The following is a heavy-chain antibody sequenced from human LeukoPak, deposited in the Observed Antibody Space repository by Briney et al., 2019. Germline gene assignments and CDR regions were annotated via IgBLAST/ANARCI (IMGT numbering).Heavy chain of an antibody. J-gene: IGHJ4*02. D-gene: IGHD6-13*01. V-gene: IGHV1-18*01. CDR2: ISAYNGNT. CDR1: GYTFTSYG. CDR3: ARVSLVATIGIAAAGTGDY. Sequence: ASVKVSCKASGYTFTSYGISWVRQAPGQGLEWMGWISAYNGNTNYAQKLQGRVTMTTDTSTSTAYMELRSLRSDDTAVYYCARVSLVATIGIAAAGTGDYWGQGTLVTVPS.